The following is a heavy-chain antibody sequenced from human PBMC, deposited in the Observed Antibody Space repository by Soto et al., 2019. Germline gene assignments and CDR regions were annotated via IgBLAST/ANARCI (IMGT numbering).Heavy chain of an antibody. V-gene: IGHV3-30-3*01. CDR1: GFTFRDYA. Sequence: QVQLVESGGGVVQPGRSLRLSCAASGFTFRDYAMHWVRQAPGKGLEWVTLISSDATNKYLADSVKGRFTISRDNSKNPLYLQMNSLRVEDTGLYYCARQGMAARKYYSTDLDVWGQGTTVIV. CDR3: ARQGMAARKYYSTDLDV. D-gene: IGHD6-6*01. J-gene: IGHJ6*02. CDR2: ISSDATNK.